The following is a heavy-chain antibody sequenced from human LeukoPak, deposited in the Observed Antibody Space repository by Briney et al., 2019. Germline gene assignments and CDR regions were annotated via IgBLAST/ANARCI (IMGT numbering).Heavy chain of an antibody. D-gene: IGHD2-2*01. CDR2: IRSKAYGGTT. J-gene: IGHJ4*02. CDR1: GFTFGDYA. CDR3: TRVRYCSSTSCAYFDY. V-gene: IGHV3-49*04. Sequence: PGGSLRLSCTASGFTFGDYAMSWVRQAPGKGLEWVGFIRSKAYGGTTEYAASVKGRFTISRDDSKSIAYLQMNSLKTEDTAVYYCTRVRYCSSTSCAYFDYWGQGTLVTVSS.